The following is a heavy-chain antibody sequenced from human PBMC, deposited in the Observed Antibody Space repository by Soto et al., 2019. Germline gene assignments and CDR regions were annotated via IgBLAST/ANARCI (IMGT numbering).Heavy chain of an antibody. J-gene: IGHJ3*02. D-gene: IGHD1-1*01. Sequence: GASVKVSCKASGYSSTTYFIHWVRQAPGQGLEWMGVIHPSGGVTNYAQKLQGRVIMTKDTSTNTVSIELSSLRSDDTAVYYCTADPPNEDNGAFDIGGQGTMVTVSS. V-gene: IGHV1-46*03. CDR2: IHPSGGVT. CDR1: GYSSTTYF. CDR3: TADPPNEDNGAFDI.